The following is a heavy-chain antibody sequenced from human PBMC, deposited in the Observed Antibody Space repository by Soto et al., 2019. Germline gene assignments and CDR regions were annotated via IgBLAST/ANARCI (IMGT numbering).Heavy chain of an antibody. CDR2: ITAISTYI. CDR1: GFTFSDYD. CDR3: ARAFQDYVGGTYPSRY. J-gene: IGHJ4*02. D-gene: IGHD3-16*01. V-gene: IGHV3-21*01. Sequence: EGAVRGSCVGSGFTFSDYDMTWVRQAPGQGLEWVTSITAISTYIYYADSVKGRFTVSRDNDKNSLFLQMHSLRAEDTAVYYCARAFQDYVGGTYPSRYWGRGTVVTVSS.